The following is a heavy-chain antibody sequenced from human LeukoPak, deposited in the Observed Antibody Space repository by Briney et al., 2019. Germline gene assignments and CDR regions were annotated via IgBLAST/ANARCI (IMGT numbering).Heavy chain of an antibody. J-gene: IGHJ4*02. CDR3: ARDGSRYYDSSGYSVH. Sequence: GGSLRLSCAASGFTVSSKYMSWVRQAPGKGLEWVSAISGSGGSTYYADSVKGRFTISRDNSKNTLYLQMNSLRAEDTAVYFCARDGSRYYDSSGYSVHWGQGALVTVSS. CDR2: ISGSGGST. V-gene: IGHV3-23*01. CDR1: GFTVSSKY. D-gene: IGHD3-22*01.